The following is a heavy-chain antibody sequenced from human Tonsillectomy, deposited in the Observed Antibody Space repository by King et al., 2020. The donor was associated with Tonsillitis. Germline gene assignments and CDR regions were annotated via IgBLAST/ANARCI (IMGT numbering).Heavy chain of an antibody. Sequence: VQLVESGGGLVQPGGSLTVSCAASRFTFSKYAMTWVRQAPGKGLEWVSSIGASGETTYYADSVKGRFTISRDNSKGTMYLQMNSLRAEDTALYYCATVDGNSTFDSWGQGTLVTVSS. CDR2: IGASGETT. D-gene: IGHD4-23*01. V-gene: IGHV3-23*04. CDR1: RFTFSKYA. CDR3: ATVDGNSTFDS. J-gene: IGHJ4*02.